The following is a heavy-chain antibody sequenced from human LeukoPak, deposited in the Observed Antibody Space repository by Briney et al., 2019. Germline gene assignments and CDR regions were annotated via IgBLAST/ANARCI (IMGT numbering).Heavy chain of an antibody. V-gene: IGHV1-69*05. CDR2: TIPIFGTS. CDR1: GGTFNSYA. D-gene: IGHD5-24*01. CDR3: ARDGYKHAFDY. J-gene: IGHJ4*02. Sequence: GASVKVSCKASGGTFNSYAISWVRQAPGQGLEWMGRTIPIFGTSNYAQKCQDRVTITTDESTSIAYMELSSLRSEDTAVYYCARDGYKHAFDYWGQGTLVTVSS.